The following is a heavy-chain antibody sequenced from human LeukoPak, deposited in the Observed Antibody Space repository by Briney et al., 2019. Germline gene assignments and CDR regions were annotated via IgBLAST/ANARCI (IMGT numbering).Heavy chain of an antibody. D-gene: IGHD6-6*01. V-gene: IGHV4-59*01. CDR1: GGSIRSYY. CDR3: ARTGSSYSSSSGWSDP. J-gene: IGHJ5*02. CDR2: IFYSGST. Sequence: SETLSLTCTVSGGSIRSYYWSWIRQPPGKGLEWIGYIFYSGSTNYSPSLKSRVTISLYTSKNQFSLKLSSVTAADTAVYYCARTGSSYSSSSGWSDPWGQGTLVTVSS.